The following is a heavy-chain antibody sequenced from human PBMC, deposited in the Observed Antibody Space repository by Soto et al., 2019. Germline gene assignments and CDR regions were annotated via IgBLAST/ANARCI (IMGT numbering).Heavy chain of an antibody. J-gene: IGHJ5*02. CDR2: INAGNGNT. CDR3: ARGYYYDSSGYYPSWFDP. V-gene: IGHV1-3*01. CDR1: GYTFTSYA. Sequence: SVKVSCKASGYTFTSYAMHWVRQAPVQRLEWMGWINAGNGNTKYSQKFQGRVTITRDTSASTAYMELSSLRSEDTAVYYCARGYYYDSSGYYPSWFDPWGQGTLVTVSS. D-gene: IGHD3-22*01.